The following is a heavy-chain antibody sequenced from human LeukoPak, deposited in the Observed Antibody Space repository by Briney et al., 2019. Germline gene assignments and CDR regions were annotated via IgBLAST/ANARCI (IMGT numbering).Heavy chain of an antibody. CDR3: ARRPALVWFGDTSPIWFDP. V-gene: IGHV4-34*01. D-gene: IGHD3-10*01. Sequence: SETLSLTCAVYGGSFSGYYWSWIRQPPGKGLEWIGEINHSGSTNYNPSLKSRVTISVDTSKNQFSLKLSSVTAADTAVYYCARRPALVWFGDTSPIWFDPWGQGTLVTVSS. CDR2: INHSGST. CDR1: GGSFSGYY. J-gene: IGHJ5*02.